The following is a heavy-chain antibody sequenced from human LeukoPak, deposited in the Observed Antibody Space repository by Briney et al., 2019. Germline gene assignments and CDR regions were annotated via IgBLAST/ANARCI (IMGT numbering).Heavy chain of an antibody. CDR2: INPNSGGT. CDR1: GYTFTGYY. V-gene: IGHV1-2*02. Sequence: GASVKVSCKASGYTFTGYYMHWVRQAPGQGLEWMGWINPNSGGTNYAQKFQGRVTMTRDTSISTAYMELSRLRSDDTAVYYCARDTGYGSGSYYPPNWFDPWGQGTLVTVSS. J-gene: IGHJ5*02. CDR3: ARDTGYGSGSYYPPNWFDP. D-gene: IGHD3-10*01.